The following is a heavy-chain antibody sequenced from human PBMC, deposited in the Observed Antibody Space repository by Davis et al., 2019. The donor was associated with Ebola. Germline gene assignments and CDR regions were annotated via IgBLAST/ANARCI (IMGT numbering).Heavy chain of an antibody. J-gene: IGHJ3*01. D-gene: IGHD2-15*01. V-gene: IGHV3-30*03. CDR3: ARDNPHCSGDTCYSDDAFDV. CDR1: GFTFSNYA. Sequence: GGSLRLSCSASGFTFSNYAMHWVRQAPGKGLEWLAVISYDGRSFFYRDSVKGRFSMSRDNSINTVYLRVTSLRTDDTAVYYCARDNPHCSGDTCYSDDAFDVWGQGTLVTVSS. CDR2: ISYDGRSF.